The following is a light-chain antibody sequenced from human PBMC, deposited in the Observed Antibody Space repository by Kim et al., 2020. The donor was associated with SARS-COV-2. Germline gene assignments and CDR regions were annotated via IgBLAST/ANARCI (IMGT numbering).Light chain of an antibody. CDR2: QDS. J-gene: IGLJ3*02. V-gene: IGLV3-1*01. CDR3: QAWDSSTWV. CDR1: KLGDKY. Sequence: SVSPGQTASITCSGDKLGDKYACWYQQKPGQSPVLVIYQDSKRPSGIPERFSGSNSGNTATLTISGTQAMDEADYYCQAWDSSTWVVGGGTQLTVL.